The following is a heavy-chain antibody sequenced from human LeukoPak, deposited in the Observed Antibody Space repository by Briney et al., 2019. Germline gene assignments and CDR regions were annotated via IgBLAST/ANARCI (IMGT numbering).Heavy chain of an antibody. J-gene: IGHJ6*02. CDR2: IYYSGST. D-gene: IGHD3-10*01. CDR3: ARQDYYGSGSYWDYYYYYGMDV. V-gene: IGHV4-39*01. CDR1: GGSISSSSYY. Sequence: PSETLSLTCTVSGGSISSSSYYWGWLRQPPGKGLEWIGSIYYSGSTYYNPSLKSRVTISVYTSKNQFSLKLSSVTAADTAVYYCARQDYYGSGSYWDYYYYYGMDVWGQGTTVTVSS.